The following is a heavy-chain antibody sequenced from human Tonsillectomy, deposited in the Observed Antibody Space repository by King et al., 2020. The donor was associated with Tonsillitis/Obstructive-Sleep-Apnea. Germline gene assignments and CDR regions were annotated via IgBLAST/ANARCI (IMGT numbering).Heavy chain of an antibody. J-gene: IGHJ3*02. D-gene: IGHD6-13*01. CDR3: AKDRISSWYSGAFDI. CDR1: GFTFDDYA. V-gene: IGHV3-9*01. CDR2: ISWNSGSI. Sequence: VQLVESGGGLVQPGRSLRLSCAASGFTFDDYAMHWVRQAPGKGLEWVSGISWNSGSIGYADSVKGRFTISRDNAKNSLYLQMNSLRAEDTALYYCAKDRISSWYSGAFDIWGQGTMVTVSS.